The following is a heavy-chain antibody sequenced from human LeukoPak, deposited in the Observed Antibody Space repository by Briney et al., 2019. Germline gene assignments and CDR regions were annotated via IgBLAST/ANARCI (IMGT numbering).Heavy chain of an antibody. V-gene: IGHV3-30*18. CDR2: ISYDGSNK. CDR3: AKGFRVVVPAAPPGLDY. Sequence: PGGSLRLSCAASGFTFSSYGMHWVRQAPGKGLEWVAVISYDGSNKYYADSVKGRFTISRDNSKNTLYLQMNSLRAEDTAVYHCAKGFRVVVPAAPPGLDYWGQGTLVTVSS. D-gene: IGHD2-2*01. J-gene: IGHJ4*02. CDR1: GFTFSSYG.